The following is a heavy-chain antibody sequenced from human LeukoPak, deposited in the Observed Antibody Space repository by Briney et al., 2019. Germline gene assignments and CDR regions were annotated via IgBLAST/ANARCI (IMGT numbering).Heavy chain of an antibody. J-gene: IGHJ4*02. D-gene: IGHD2-2*01. V-gene: IGHV1-2*02. CDR2: INPNSSGT. CDR3: ARGRSRGIVVVSAAENFDY. CDR1: GYTFTGYY. Sequence: ASVKVSCKASGYTFTGYYMHWVRQAPGQGLEWMGWINPNSSGTNYAQKFQGRVTMTRDTSISTAYMELSWLRSDDTAVYYCARGRSRGIVVVSAAENFDYWGQGTLVTVSS.